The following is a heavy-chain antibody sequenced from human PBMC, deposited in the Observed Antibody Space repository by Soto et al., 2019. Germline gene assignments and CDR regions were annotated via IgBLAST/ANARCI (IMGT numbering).Heavy chain of an antibody. CDR1: GCTCSSDA. V-gene: IGHV1-69*01. CDR3: ARSGGNALFGASDP. Sequence: QVQLVQSGAEVKKPGSSVKVACKASGCTCSSDAISWERQAPAQGLEWMGGIIPIFGTANYAQKFQCRVTITADESTSTAYMELSSLRSEDTAVYYCARSGGNALFGASDPWGQGTLVTVSS. D-gene: IGHD2-15*01. CDR2: IIPIFGTA. J-gene: IGHJ5*02.